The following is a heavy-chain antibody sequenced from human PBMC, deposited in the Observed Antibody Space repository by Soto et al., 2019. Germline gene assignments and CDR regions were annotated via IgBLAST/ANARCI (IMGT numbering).Heavy chain of an antibody. V-gene: IGHV3-53*01. CDR2: IYSGGST. CDR3: ARQYNYGYWYFDL. J-gene: IGHJ2*01. CDR1: GFTVSSNY. Sequence: EVQLVESGGGLIQPGGSLRLSCAASGFTVSSNYMSWVRQAPGKGLEWVSVIYSGGSTYYADSVKGRFTISRDSSKNTLYLQMNSLRAADTAVYYCARQYNYGYWYFDLWGRGTLVTVSS. D-gene: IGHD5-18*01.